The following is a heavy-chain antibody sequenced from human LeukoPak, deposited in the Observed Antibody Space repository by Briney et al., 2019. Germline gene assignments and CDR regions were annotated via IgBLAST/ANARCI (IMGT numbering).Heavy chain of an antibody. D-gene: IGHD3-22*01. CDR2: VSSNGGST. CDR1: GFTFSSYA. CDR3: ARPFHYDSSGYQV. J-gene: IGHJ4*02. V-gene: IGHV3-64*01. Sequence: GGSLRLSCAASGFTFSSYAMHWVRQAPGEGLEYVSSVSSNGGSTYYANSVKGRFTISRDNSKNTLYLQMGSLRAEDMAVYYCARPFHYDSSGYQVWGQGTLVTVSS.